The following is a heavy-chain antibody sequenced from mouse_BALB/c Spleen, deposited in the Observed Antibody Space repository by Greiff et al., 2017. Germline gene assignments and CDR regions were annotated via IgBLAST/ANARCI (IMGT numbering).Heavy chain of an antibody. V-gene: IGHV1-15*01. CDR2: IDPETGGT. D-gene: IGHD2-1*01. Sequence: VQLQQSGAELVRPGASVTLSCKASGYTFTDYEMHWVKQTPVHGLEWIGAIDPETGGTAYNQKFKGKATLTADKSSSTAYMELRSLTSEDSAVYYCTREDGNFDYWGQGTTLTVSS. CDR3: TREDGNFDY. CDR1: GYTFTDYE. J-gene: IGHJ2*01.